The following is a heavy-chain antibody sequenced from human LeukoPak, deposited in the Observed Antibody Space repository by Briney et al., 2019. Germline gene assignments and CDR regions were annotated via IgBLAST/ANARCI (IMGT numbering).Heavy chain of an antibody. J-gene: IGHJ4*02. V-gene: IGHV3-53*01. D-gene: IGHD6-19*01. CDR1: DFTVSSYY. CDR3: ARGRDSSGWLDY. CDR2: IFSDGST. Sequence: PGGSLRLSCVVSDFTVSSYYMSWVRQAPGKGLEWVSIIFSDGSTYYADSMKGRFTISRDNAKNTLYFQMNSLRVEDTAVYHCARGRDSSGWLDYWGQGTLVTVSS.